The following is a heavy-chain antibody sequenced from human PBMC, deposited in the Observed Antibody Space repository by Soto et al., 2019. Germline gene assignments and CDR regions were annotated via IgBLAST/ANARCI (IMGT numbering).Heavy chain of an antibody. D-gene: IGHD2-15*01. J-gene: IGHJ4*02. V-gene: IGHV3-72*01. CDR3: ARGGRTEWRYFDS. CDR2: TRNKLNSYTT. Sequence: GGSLRLPGAPAGFAISGYYMNWFRQAPGMGREWVARTRNKLNSYTTEYPATADGRFPMSTADSQNIVYLQTNNLKTEHTAAHYCARGGRTEWRYFDSWGQGTLVSV. CDR1: GFAISGYY.